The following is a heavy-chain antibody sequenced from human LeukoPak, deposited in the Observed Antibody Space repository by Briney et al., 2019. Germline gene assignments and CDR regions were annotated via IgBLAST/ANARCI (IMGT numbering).Heavy chain of an antibody. CDR1: GGSFSGYY. CDR3: ARHSKWLRFLTPPDY. CDR2: INHSGST. D-gene: IGHD5-12*01. J-gene: IGHJ4*02. Sequence: SETLSLTCAVYGGSFSGYYWSWIRQPPGKGLEWIGEINHSGSTNYNPSLKSRVTISVDTSKNQFSLKLSSVTAADTAVYYCARHSKWLRFLTPPDYWGQGTLVTVSS. V-gene: IGHV4-34*01.